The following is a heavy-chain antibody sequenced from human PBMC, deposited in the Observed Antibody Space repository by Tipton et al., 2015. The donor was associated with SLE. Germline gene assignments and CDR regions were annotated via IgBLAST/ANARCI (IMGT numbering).Heavy chain of an antibody. CDR3: ARGKDGYKFYAFDI. Sequence: TLSLTCAVYGGSFSGYYWSWILQPPGKGLEWIGEINHSGSTNYNPSLKSRVTISVDTSKNQFSLKLSSVTAADTAVYYCARGKDGYKFYAFDIWGQGTMVTVSS. J-gene: IGHJ3*02. V-gene: IGHV4-34*01. CDR2: INHSGST. D-gene: IGHD5-24*01. CDR1: GGSFSGYY.